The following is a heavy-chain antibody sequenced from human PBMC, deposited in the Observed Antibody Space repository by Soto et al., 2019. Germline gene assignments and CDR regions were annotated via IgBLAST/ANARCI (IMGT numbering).Heavy chain of an antibody. Sequence: PSETLSLTCTVSGGSISSGGYYWSWIRQHPXKGLEWIGYIYYSGSTYYNPSLKSRVTISVDTSKNQFSLKLSSVTAADTAVYYCARTKSPVRGVKLYYFDYWGQGTLVTVSS. CDR2: IYYSGST. CDR3: ARTKSPVRGVKLYYFDY. CDR1: GGSISSGGYY. D-gene: IGHD3-10*01. J-gene: IGHJ4*02. V-gene: IGHV4-31*03.